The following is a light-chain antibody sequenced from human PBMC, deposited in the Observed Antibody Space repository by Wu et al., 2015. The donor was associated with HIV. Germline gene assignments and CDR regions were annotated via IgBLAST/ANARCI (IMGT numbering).Light chain of an antibody. CDR2: DAS. V-gene: IGKV3-11*01. CDR3: QHRSNWPLT. Sequence: EIVLTQSPATLSLSPGERATLSCRASESVSRNVAWYLQKPGQAPRLLIYDASTRATGIAARFSGSGSGTDFTLTISSLEPEDFAVYYCQHRSNWPLTFGGGTKVEI. CDR1: ESVSRN. J-gene: IGKJ4*01.